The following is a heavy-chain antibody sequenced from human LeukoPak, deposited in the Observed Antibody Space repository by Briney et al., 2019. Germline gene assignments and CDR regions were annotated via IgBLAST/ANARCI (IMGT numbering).Heavy chain of an antibody. CDR1: GGSVSNYY. J-gene: IGHJ4*02. CDR2: IYTSGST. Sequence: SETLSLTCTVSGGSVSNYYWSWIRRPAGKRLEWIGRIYTSGSTNYNPSLKSRVTISGDTSKNQFSLKLSSVTAADTAVYYCARETGELPYYSDYWGQGTLVTVSS. V-gene: IGHV4-4*07. CDR3: ARETGELPYYSDY. D-gene: IGHD3-10*01.